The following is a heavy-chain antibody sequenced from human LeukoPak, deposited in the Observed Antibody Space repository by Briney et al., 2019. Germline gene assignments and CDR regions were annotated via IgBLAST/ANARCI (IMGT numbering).Heavy chain of an antibody. CDR1: GLTFSSYA. CDR2: ISSNGGST. CDR3: ARGSSGYWSDMDV. J-gene: IGHJ6*03. Sequence: PGGSLSLSCAPSGLTFSSYAMLWVRPPPGKGREYVSSISSNGGSTYYASSVKGRFTISRDNSKNTLYLQMGSLRAEDMAVYYCARGSSGYWSDMDVWGKGTTVTVSS. D-gene: IGHD3-22*01. V-gene: IGHV3-64*01.